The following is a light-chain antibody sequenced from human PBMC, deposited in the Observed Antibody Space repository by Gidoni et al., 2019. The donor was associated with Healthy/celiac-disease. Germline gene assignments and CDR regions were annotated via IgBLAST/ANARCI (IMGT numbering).Light chain of an antibody. CDR1: SSDVGSYNL. Sequence: QSALTPPASVSGSPGPPITISCTGTSSDVGSYNLVSWYQQHPGKAPKLMIYEGSKRPSGVSNRFSGSKSGNTASLTISGLQAEDEADYYCCSYAGSSTWVFGGGTKLTVL. V-gene: IGLV2-23*01. CDR3: CSYAGSSTWV. J-gene: IGLJ3*02. CDR2: EGS.